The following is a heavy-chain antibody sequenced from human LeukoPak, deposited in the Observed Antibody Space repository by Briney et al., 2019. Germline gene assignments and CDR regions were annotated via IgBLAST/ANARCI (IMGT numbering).Heavy chain of an antibody. J-gene: IGHJ6*02. CDR1: GFTVSSNY. CDR3: AKAGLMYYGMDV. V-gene: IGHV3-53*05. D-gene: IGHD2-8*01. Sequence: GGSLRLSCAASGFTVSSNYMSWVRQAPGKGLEWVSVIYSGGSTYYADSVKGRFTISRDNAKNSLYLQMNSLRAEDTALYYCAKAGLMYYGMDVWGQGTTVTVSS. CDR2: IYSGGST.